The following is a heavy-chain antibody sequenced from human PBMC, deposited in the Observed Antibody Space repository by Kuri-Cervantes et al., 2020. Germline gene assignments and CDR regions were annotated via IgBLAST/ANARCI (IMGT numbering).Heavy chain of an antibody. D-gene: IGHD3-22*01. CDR3: ARAKSNYDSSGYYYGY. Sequence: GGSLRLSCAASGFIFSSFGMHWVRQAPGKGLEWVAFIRHDESNEYSADSVKGRFTISRDNSKNTLYLQMNSLRVEDMAAYYCARAKSNYDSSGYYYGYWGQGTLVTVSS. V-gene: IGHV3-30*02. J-gene: IGHJ4*02. CDR2: IRHDESNE. CDR1: GFIFSSFG.